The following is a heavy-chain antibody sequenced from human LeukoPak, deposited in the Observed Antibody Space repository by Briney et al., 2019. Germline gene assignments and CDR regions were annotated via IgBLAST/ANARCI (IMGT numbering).Heavy chain of an antibody. D-gene: IGHD5-18*01. Sequence: GGSLTLSCAASGFTFSSYWMSWVRQPPGKGLEWVANIKQDGSEKYYVDLVKGRFTISRENAKNSLYLQMNSLRAEDAAVYYCARVKGYSYGLEWGQGTLVTISS. J-gene: IGHJ4*02. CDR3: ARVKGYSYGLE. CDR1: GFTFSSYW. CDR2: IKQDGSEK. V-gene: IGHV3-7*01.